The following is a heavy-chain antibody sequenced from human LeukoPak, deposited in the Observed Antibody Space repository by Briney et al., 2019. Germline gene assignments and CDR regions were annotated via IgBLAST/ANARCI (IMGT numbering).Heavy chain of an antibody. CDR1: GFTVSSNY. J-gene: IGHJ6*02. V-gene: IGHV3-53*04. CDR3: ARATVTTSSYGMDV. CDR2: IHSGGST. D-gene: IGHD4-17*01. Sequence: GGSLRLSCAASGFTVSSNYMSWVRQAPGKGLEWVSVIHSGGSTYYADSVKGRFTISRHNSKNTLYIQMNSLRAEDTAVYYCARATVTTSSYGMDVWGQGTTVTVSS.